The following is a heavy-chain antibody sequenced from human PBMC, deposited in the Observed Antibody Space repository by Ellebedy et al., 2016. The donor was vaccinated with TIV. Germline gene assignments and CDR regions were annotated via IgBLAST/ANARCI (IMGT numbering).Heavy chain of an antibody. V-gene: IGHV1-69*13. CDR1: GGTFNTYA. J-gene: IGHJ4*02. CDR2: VIPIIGAV. CDR3: VRIEDGGWALDH. D-gene: IGHD6-19*01. Sequence: AASVKVSCKASGGTFNTYAISWVRQAPGQGLEWMGGVIPIIGAVNYAQDFQGRVTITADAFTYTSHMLLSSLRSDDTAIYYCVRIEDGGWALDHWGQGTLVTVSS.